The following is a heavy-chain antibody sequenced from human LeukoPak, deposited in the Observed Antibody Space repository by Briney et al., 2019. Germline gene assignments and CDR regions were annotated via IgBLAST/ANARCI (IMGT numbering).Heavy chain of an antibody. CDR1: GFTFSSYW. Sequence: PGGSLRLSCAASGFTFSSYWMHWVRQAPGKGLGWVSSINWNSDNISYADSVKGRFTISRDKAKNSLYLQMNSLRGEDTALYFCAKDRETTATTVLDYWGQGTLVIVSS. V-gene: IGHV3-74*01. J-gene: IGHJ4*02. D-gene: IGHD4-17*01. CDR2: INWNSDNI. CDR3: AKDRETTATTVLDY.